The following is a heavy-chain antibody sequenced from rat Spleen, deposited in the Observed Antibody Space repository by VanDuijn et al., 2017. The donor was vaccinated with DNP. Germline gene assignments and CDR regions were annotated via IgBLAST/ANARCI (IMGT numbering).Heavy chain of an antibody. CDR3: ATSSYFGYDYGFAY. V-gene: IGHV5S10*01. Sequence: EVQLVESGGGLVQPGRSLKLSCAASGFTFSSFPMAWVRQAATKGLEWVAYISYDGSRTYYRDSVKGRFTISRDNAKSTLYLQMDSLRSEDTATYYCATSSYFGYDYGFAYWGQGTLVTVSS. J-gene: IGHJ3*01. CDR1: GFTFSSFP. D-gene: IGHD1-7*01. CDR2: ISYDGSRT.